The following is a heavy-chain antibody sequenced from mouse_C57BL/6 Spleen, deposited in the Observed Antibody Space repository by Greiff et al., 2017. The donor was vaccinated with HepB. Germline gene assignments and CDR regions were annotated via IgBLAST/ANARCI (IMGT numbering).Heavy chain of an antibody. CDR3: ASGYSNAY. CDR1: GYSITSGYY. CDR2: ISYDGSN. Sequence: EVKVEESGPGLVKPSQSLSLTCSVTGYSITSGYYWNWIRQFPGNKLEWMGYISYDGSNNYNPSLKNRISITRDTSKNQFFLKLNSVTTEDTATYYCASGYSNAYWGQGTLVTVSA. J-gene: IGHJ3*01. V-gene: IGHV3-6*01. D-gene: IGHD2-5*01.